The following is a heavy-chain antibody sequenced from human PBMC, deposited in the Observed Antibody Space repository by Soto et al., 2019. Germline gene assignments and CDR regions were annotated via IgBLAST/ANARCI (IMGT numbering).Heavy chain of an antibody. CDR1: GFTFSNYA. CDR3: AKDRGYRPSAFDY. J-gene: IGHJ4*02. Sequence: GGSLRLSCAASGFTFSNYAMTWVRQGPGKGLEWVSYIRSSTLYYADSVKGRFTISRDNSKNTLYLQMNSLRAEDTAVYYCAKDRGYRPSAFDYWGEAPLVTVST. D-gene: IGHD1-1*01. V-gene: IGHV3-23*01. CDR2: IRSSTL.